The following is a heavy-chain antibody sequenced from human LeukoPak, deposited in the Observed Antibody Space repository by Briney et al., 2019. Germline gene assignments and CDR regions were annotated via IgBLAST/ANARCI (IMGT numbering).Heavy chain of an antibody. V-gene: IGHV4-39*01. Sequence: SETLSLTCTVSGGSISSSSYYWGWIRRPPGKGLEWIGSIYYSGSTYYNPSLKSRVTISVDTSKNQFSLKLSSVTAADTAVYYCARHHVPYYYGSGSYGADYWGQGTLVTVSS. CDR1: GGSISSSSYY. CDR3: ARHHVPYYYGSGSYGADY. J-gene: IGHJ4*02. D-gene: IGHD3-10*01. CDR2: IYYSGST.